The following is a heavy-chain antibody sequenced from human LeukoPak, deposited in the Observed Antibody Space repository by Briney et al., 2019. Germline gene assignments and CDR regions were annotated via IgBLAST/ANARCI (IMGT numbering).Heavy chain of an antibody. CDR1: GYSFTSYW. Sequence: GESLKISCKGSGYSFTSYWIGWVSHMPGKGLEWMGIIYPGDSDTRYSPSFQGQVTISADKSISTAYLQWSSLKASDTAMYYCARRYYYDSSGYSGAFDIWGQGTMVTVSS. J-gene: IGHJ3*02. D-gene: IGHD3-22*01. CDR3: ARRYYYDSSGYSGAFDI. V-gene: IGHV5-51*03. CDR2: IYPGDSDT.